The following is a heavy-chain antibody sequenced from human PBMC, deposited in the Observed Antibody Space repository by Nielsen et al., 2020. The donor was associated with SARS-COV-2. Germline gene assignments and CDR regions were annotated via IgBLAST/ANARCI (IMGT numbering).Heavy chain of an antibody. CDR1: GGSISNNY. D-gene: IGHD2-2*01. CDR2: ILNSGST. CDR3: ARLYCSSDTCYSLFDYMDD. Sequence: SETLSLTCTVSGGSISNNYWSWVRKPPGKGLEWNGYILNSGSTSYNPAFKSRVTISVDTSKKQFSLRLKSVTAADTAVYYCARLYCSSDTCYSLFDYMDDWGRGTTVTVSS. V-gene: IGHV4-59*08. J-gene: IGHJ6*03.